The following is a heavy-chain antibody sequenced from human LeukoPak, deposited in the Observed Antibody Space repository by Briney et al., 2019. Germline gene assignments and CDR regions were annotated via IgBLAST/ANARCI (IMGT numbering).Heavy chain of an antibody. CDR1: GYSLTNYY. V-gene: IGHV1-46*01. Sequence: ASVKVSSKAFGYSLTNYYVHWVRQAPGQGLERMGEINPSGGSTSYAQKFQGRITVTRDTYTNTVYMDLSSLRSEDTATYYCARGAPTTSIGAGRFDYWGQGSLLTVAT. D-gene: IGHD5-12*01. CDR3: ARGAPTTSIGAGRFDY. J-gene: IGHJ4*02. CDR2: INPSGGST.